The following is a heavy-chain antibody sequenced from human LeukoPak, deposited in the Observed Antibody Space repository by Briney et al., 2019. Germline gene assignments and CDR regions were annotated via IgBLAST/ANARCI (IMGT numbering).Heavy chain of an antibody. CDR1: GGSISSYY. D-gene: IGHD3-10*01. J-gene: IGHJ6*02. V-gene: IGHV4-59*01. CDR3: ARERKYYYGSGSYLDGMDV. CDR2: IYYSGST. Sequence: SETLSLTCTVSGGSISSYYWSWIRQPPGKGLEWIGYIYYSGSTNYNPSLKSRVTISVDTSKNQFSLKLSSVTAADTAVYYCARERKYYYGSGSYLDGMDVWGQGTTVTVSS.